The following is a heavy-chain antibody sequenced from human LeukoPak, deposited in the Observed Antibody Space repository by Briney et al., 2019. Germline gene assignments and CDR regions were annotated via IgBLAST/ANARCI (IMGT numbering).Heavy chain of an antibody. V-gene: IGHV3-11*04. CDR1: GFTFSDYY. D-gene: IGHD3-10*01. J-gene: IGHJ3*02. CDR3: AREGAYYYGSGSYKAFDI. CDR2: ISSSGSTI. Sequence: TGGSLRLSCAASGFTFSDYYTSWIRQAPGKGLEWVSYISSSGSTIYYADSVKGRFTISRDNAKNSLYLQMNSLRAEDTAVYYCAREGAYYYGSGSYKAFDIWGQGTMVTVSS.